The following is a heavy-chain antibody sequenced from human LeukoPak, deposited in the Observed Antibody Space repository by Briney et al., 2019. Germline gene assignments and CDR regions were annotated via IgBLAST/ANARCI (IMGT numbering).Heavy chain of an antibody. CDR2: ISPTGSTT. V-gene: IGHV3-74*01. J-gene: IGHJ4*02. CDR1: GFSFSGHW. CDR3: AKSYNGYESKPDY. D-gene: IGHD5-12*01. Sequence: GGSLRLSCTASGFSFSGHWMHWARQLPGKGLVWVSRISPTGSTTSYADSVKGRFTVSRDNAKNTLYLQMNSLRAEDTAVYYCAKSYNGYESKPDYWGQGTLVTVSS.